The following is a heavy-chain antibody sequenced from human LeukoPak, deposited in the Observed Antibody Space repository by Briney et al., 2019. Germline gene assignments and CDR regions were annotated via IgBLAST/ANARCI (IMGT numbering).Heavy chain of an antibody. Sequence: GASVKVSCKASGYTFTSYYMHWVRQAPGQGLEWMGIINPSGGSTSYAQKFQGRVTMTRDTSTSTVYMELSSLRSEDTAVYYCARVNYGSGSYWGPHGMDVWGQGTTVTVSS. J-gene: IGHJ6*02. D-gene: IGHD3-10*01. CDR3: ARVNYGSGSYWGPHGMDV. CDR2: INPSGGST. CDR1: GYTFTSYY. V-gene: IGHV1-46*01.